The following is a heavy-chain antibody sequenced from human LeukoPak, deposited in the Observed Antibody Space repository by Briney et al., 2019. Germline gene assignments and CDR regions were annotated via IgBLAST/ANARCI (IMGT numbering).Heavy chain of an antibody. D-gene: IGHD7-27*01. V-gene: IGHV3-20*04. CDR2: IRGDAGST. CDR3: ARVWAWGSGNYFDN. J-gene: IGHJ4*02. Sequence: GGSLRLSCAASGFTFDAFGMTWVRQAPGKGLEWVSAIRGDAGSTGYADSVKGRFTISRDNAKSSLYLQMNSLRVEDTALYYCARVWAWGSGNYFDNWGQGTLVTVSS. CDR1: GFTFDAFG.